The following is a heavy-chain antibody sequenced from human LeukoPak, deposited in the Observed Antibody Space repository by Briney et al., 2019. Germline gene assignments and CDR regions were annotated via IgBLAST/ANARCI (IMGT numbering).Heavy chain of an antibody. D-gene: IGHD3-9*01. CDR2: INPSGGSP. V-gene: IGHV1-46*01. CDR1: GYTFTSYY. J-gene: IGHJ4*02. CDR3: ARHTLTGYYNVDY. Sequence: ASVKVSCKASGYTFTSYYIHWVRQAPGQGLEWMGIINPSGGSPNYAQNFQGRVTMARDTSTSTVYMELSSLRSEDTAVYYCARHTLTGYYNVDYWGQGTLVTVSS.